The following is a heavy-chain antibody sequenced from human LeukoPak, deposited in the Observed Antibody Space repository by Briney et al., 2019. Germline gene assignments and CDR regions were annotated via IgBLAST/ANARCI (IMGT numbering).Heavy chain of an antibody. CDR3: ARSPTVTTSWFDP. CDR2: IYYSGST. Sequence: SETLSLTCTVSGGSISSRSYYWGWIRQPPGKGLEWIGSIYYSGSTYYNPSLQSRVTISVDTSKNQFSLKLNSVTAADTAVYYCARSPTVTTSWFDPWGQGTLVTVSS. D-gene: IGHD4-17*01. CDR1: GGSISSRSYY. J-gene: IGHJ5*02. V-gene: IGHV4-39*01.